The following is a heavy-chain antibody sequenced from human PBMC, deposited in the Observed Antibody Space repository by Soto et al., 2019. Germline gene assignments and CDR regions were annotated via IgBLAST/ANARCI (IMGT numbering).Heavy chain of an antibody. J-gene: IGHJ4*02. Sequence: PGGSLRLSCAASGFTFSSYWMSWVRQAPGKGLEWVANIKQDGSEKYYVDSVKGRFTISRDNAKNSLYLQMNSLRAEDTAVYYCARGQDYGSLYYFDYWGQGTLVTV. CDR1: GFTFSSYW. CDR3: ARGQDYGSLYYFDY. D-gene: IGHD4-17*01. V-gene: IGHV3-7*01. CDR2: IKQDGSEK.